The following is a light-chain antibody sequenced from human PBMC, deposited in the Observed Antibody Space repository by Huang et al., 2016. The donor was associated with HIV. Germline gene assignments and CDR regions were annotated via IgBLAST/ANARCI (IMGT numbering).Light chain of an antibody. CDR2: DAS. CDR3: QQYSNWPPRT. Sequence: EILMTQSPATLSVSPGERATRSCRASQSISNKLAWYQQKPGQAPRLLIYDASTRATGIPARFSGSGSGTEFTLTISSLQSEDFAVYYCQQYSNWPPRTFGQGTKVHIK. J-gene: IGKJ1*01. V-gene: IGKV3-15*01. CDR1: QSISNK.